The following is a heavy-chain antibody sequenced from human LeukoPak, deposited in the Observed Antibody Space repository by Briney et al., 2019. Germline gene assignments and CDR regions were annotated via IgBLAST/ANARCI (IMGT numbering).Heavy chain of an antibody. D-gene: IGHD6-13*01. CDR3: AKIAAAGTYYYYYMDV. J-gene: IGHJ6*03. V-gene: IGHV3-30*04. Sequence: PGGSLRLSCAASGFTFSSYAMHWVRQAPGKGLEWVAVISYDGSNKYYADSVKGRFTISRDNSKNTLYLQMNSLTAEDTAVYYCAKIAAAGTYYYYYMDVWGKGTTVTVSS. CDR1: GFTFSSYA. CDR2: ISYDGSNK.